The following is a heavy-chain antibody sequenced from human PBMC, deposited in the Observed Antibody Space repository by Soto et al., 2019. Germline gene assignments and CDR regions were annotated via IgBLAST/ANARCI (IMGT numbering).Heavy chain of an antibody. Sequence: GGSLRLSCAASDFDFSSYGIHWVRQAPGKGLEWVAASSYDGRETFYADSAKGRFTVSKEMSKNTAFLQMNALRHEDTAVYFCARDSGWPILNFDNWGQGTPVTVS. CDR3: ARDSGWPILNFDN. J-gene: IGHJ4*02. V-gene: IGHV3-30*03. CDR2: SSYDGRET. CDR1: DFDFSSYG. D-gene: IGHD3-10*01.